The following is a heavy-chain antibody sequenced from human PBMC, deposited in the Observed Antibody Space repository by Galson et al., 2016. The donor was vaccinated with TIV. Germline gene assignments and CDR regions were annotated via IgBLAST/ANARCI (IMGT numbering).Heavy chain of an antibody. CDR1: GDTFSGFY. V-gene: IGHV1-2*02. CDR2: INPKSGST. D-gene: IGHD3-16*01. Sequence: SVKVSCKASGDTFSGFYIYWVRQAPEQGLGWMGWINPKSGSTKYAQRFQARVTMTRDTSISTAYMEVSWLRPDDTAVFYCARVVTGGYVDVSGTGTTVTVSS. CDR3: ARVVTGGYVDV. J-gene: IGHJ6*04.